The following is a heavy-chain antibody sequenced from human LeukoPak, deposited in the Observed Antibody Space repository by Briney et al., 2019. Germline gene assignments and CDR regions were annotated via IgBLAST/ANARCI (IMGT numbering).Heavy chain of an antibody. V-gene: IGHV1-18*01. CDR3: ARDCSHTSCYGDFDY. CDR2: ISGYNDNT. CDR1: GYSFRSYG. D-gene: IGHD2-2*01. Sequence: ASVKVSCKASGYSFRSYGISWVRQAPGQGLEWMGWISGYNDNTNYAQKYQGRVSMTTDTSTNTAYMELRSQRSDDTAVYFCARDCSHTSCYGDFDYWGQGTLVTVSS. J-gene: IGHJ4*02.